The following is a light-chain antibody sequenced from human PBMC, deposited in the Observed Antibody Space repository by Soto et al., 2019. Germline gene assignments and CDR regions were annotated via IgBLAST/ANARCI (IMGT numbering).Light chain of an antibody. CDR2: GAS. CDR1: QSVSSSY. CDR3: QQLNSLPT. V-gene: IGKV3-20*01. Sequence: EIVLTQSPGTLSLSPGERATLSCRASQSVSSSYLAWYQQKPGQAPGLLIYGASSRATGIPDRFSGSGSGTDFTLTISRLEPEDFATYYCQQLNSLPTFGRGTRLEIK. J-gene: IGKJ5*01.